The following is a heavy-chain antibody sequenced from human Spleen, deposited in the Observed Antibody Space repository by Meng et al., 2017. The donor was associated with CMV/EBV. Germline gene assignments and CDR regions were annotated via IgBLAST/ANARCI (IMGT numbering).Heavy chain of an antibody. CDR3: ARIERRRILKYCGSDCSTTDY. V-gene: IGHV4-4*02. CDR2: IYHSGST. J-gene: IGHJ4*02. D-gene: IGHD2-21*02. CDR1: GGSISSSNL. Sequence: QVQLQESGPGLVKPSGTLSLTCGVSGGSISSSNLWTWVRQVPGKGLEWIGEIYHSGSTNYNPYLKSRVTISVDKFKNQFSLKLGSVTAAGTAVYYCARIERRRILKYCGSDCSTTDYWGQGTLVTVSS.